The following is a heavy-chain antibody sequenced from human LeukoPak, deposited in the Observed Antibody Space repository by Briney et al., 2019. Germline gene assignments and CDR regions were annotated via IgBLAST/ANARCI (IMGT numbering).Heavy chain of an antibody. D-gene: IGHD6-13*01. CDR3: ARLTPAAGRLYFVD. J-gene: IGHJ4*02. V-gene: IGHV3-53*01. CDR1: RFTVNSNY. Sequence: PGGSLRLSSAASRFTVNSNYLSWVRQAPGKGLEWVSTLYNTRNTYYANPVKGRFSTSRDNSKNTLFLQMNSLRAEDTAVYYCARLTPAAGRLYFVDWGPGTLVTVSS. CDR2: LYNTRNT.